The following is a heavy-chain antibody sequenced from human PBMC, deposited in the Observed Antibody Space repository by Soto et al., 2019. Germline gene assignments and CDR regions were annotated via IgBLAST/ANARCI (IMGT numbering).Heavy chain of an antibody. CDR2: IYYIGTY. V-gene: IGHV4-31*03. CDR1: GASISSGGYY. J-gene: IGHJ2*01. CDR3: ARVLRDVLSDRYYWYFDL. Sequence: QVQLQESGPGLVKPSQTLSLTCTVSGASISSGGYYWGWIRQHPGKGREWIGFIYYIGTYYYNPSRESRMTLSVDTSKNHFSLNLTAVTAADTAVYYCARVLRDVLSDRYYWYFDLWGRGTLVTVSS. D-gene: IGHD3-16*02.